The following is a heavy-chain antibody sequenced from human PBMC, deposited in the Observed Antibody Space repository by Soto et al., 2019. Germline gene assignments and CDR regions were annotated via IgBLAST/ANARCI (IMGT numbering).Heavy chain of an antibody. Sequence: QVQLVQSGAEVKKPGSSVKVSCKASGGTFSSYAISWVRQAPGQGLEWMGGIIPIFGTANYAQKFQGRVTITADECTSTAYMELSSLRSEDTAVYYCATTRYYYDSSGYYSFDIWGQGTMVTVSS. J-gene: IGHJ3*02. CDR3: ATTRYYYDSSGYYSFDI. CDR2: IIPIFGTA. V-gene: IGHV1-69*01. CDR1: GGTFSSYA. D-gene: IGHD3-22*01.